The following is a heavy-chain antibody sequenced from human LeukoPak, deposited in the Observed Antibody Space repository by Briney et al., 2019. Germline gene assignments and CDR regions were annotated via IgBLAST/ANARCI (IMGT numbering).Heavy chain of an antibody. CDR3: ARDRYYYGSGSLMDV. CDR1: GYYS. Sequence: GASVEVSCKASGYYSISWVRQAPGQGLEWMGWIGAYNGNTKYAPKLQGRVTMTTDKSTSTAYMELSSLRSEDTAVYYCARDRYYYGSGSLMDVWGKGTTVTVSS. J-gene: IGHJ6*04. V-gene: IGHV1-18*01. CDR2: IGAYNGNT. D-gene: IGHD3-10*01.